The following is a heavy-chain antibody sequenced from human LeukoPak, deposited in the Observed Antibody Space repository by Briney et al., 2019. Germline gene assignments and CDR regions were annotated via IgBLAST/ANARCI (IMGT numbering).Heavy chain of an antibody. J-gene: IGHJ6*03. CDR2: IIPIFGTA. V-gene: IGHV1-69*05. Sequence: SVKASCKASGGTFSSYAISWVRQAPGQGLEWMGGIIPIFGTANYAQKFQGRVTITTDESTSTAYMELSSLRSEDTAVYYCARAYGSGSSPYYYYYMDVWGKGTTVTVSS. D-gene: IGHD3-10*01. CDR3: ARAYGSGSSPYYYYYMDV. CDR1: GGTFSSYA.